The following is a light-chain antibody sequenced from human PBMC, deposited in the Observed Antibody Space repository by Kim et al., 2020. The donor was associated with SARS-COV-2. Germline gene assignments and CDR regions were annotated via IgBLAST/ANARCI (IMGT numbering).Light chain of an antibody. CDR2: SAS. CDR1: RTINKD. J-gene: IGKJ1*01. CDR3: QESFDTSWS. V-gene: IGKV1-39*01. Sequence: IQLTQSPSSLSASVGDRITITCRASRTINKDLHWYQHKPGNAPNLLIFSASTLQDGVPTRFSGSGSGTDFTLTISSLQPEDLATYYCQESFDTSWSFGQGTKVDIK.